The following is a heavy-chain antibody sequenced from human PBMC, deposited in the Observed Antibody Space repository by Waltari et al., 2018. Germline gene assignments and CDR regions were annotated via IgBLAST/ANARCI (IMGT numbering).Heavy chain of an antibody. CDR1: GGSISSYY. D-gene: IGHD6-13*01. Sequence: QVQLQESGPGLVKPSETLSLTCTVSGGSISSYYWSWIRQPPGKGLEWIGYIYYSGSTNYNPSLKSRVTISVDTSKNQFSLKLSSVTTADTAVYYCAREASSSWYYYYMDVWGKGTTVTVSS. J-gene: IGHJ6*03. CDR3: AREASSSWYYYYMDV. CDR2: IYYSGST. V-gene: IGHV4-59*01.